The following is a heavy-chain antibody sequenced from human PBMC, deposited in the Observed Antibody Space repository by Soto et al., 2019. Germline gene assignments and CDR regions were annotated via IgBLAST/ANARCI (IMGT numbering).Heavy chain of an antibody. D-gene: IGHD5-12*01. CDR1: AGTFSSYA. CDR2: IIPIFGTA. V-gene: IGHV1-69*12. CDR3: ASLLRGYSGTGDY. J-gene: IGHJ4*02. Sequence: QVQLVQSGAEVKKPGSSVKVSCKASAGTFSSYAISWVRQAPGQGLEWMGGIIPIFGTANYAQKFQGRVTFTADESTSTAYMELSSLRSEDTAVYYCASLLRGYSGTGDYWGQGTLVTVSS.